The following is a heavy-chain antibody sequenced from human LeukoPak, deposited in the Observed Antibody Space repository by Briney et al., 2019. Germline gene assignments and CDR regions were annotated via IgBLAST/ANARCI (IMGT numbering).Heavy chain of an antibody. Sequence: PSETLSLTCTVSGGSISSYYWSWIRQPPGKGLEWIGYIYYSGSTNYNPSLKSRVTISVDTSKNQFSLKLSSVTAADTAVYYCAKPGSAAITPVVHFDYWGQGTLVTVSS. CDR2: IYYSGST. J-gene: IGHJ4*02. CDR1: GGSISSYY. CDR3: AKPGSAAITPVVHFDY. D-gene: IGHD2-2*02. V-gene: IGHV4-59*08.